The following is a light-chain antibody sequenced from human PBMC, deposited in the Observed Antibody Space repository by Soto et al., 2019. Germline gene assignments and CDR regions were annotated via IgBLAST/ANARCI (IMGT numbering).Light chain of an antibody. CDR3: QQRSEWPPL. CDR1: QSVGSY. J-gene: IGKJ5*01. Sequence: EIVLTQSAATLSLSPGERATLSCRASQSVGSYLVWYQQKPGQAPRLLIHGASNRATGIPARFSGSGSGTDFTLTISSLEPEDFAVYYCQQRSEWPPLFGQGTRLEIK. V-gene: IGKV3-11*01. CDR2: GAS.